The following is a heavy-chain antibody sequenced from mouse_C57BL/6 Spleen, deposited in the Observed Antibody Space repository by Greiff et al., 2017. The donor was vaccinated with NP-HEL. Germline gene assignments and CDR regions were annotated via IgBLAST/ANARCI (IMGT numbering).Heavy chain of an antibody. CDR3: ARFTAQATAMDY. CDR1: GYAFSSSW. V-gene: IGHV1-82*01. Sequence: QVQLKESGPELVKPGASVKISCKASGYAFSSSWMNWVKQRPGKGLEWIGRIYPGDGDTNYNGKFKGKATLTADKSSSTAYMQLSSLTSEDSAVYFCARFTAQATAMDYWGQGTSVTVSS. CDR2: IYPGDGDT. D-gene: IGHD3-2*02. J-gene: IGHJ4*01.